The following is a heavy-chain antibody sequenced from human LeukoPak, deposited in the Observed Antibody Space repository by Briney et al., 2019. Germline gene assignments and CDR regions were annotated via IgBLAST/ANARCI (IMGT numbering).Heavy chain of an antibody. CDR2: IYWDDDK. V-gene: IGHV2-5*02. CDR3: AHIVSGYSHNWFDP. CDR1: GFSLSTSGVG. J-gene: IGHJ5*02. D-gene: IGHD3-22*01. Sequence: ESGPTLVKPTQTLTLTCTFSGFSLSTSGVGVGWIRQPPGKALEWLALIYWDDDKRYSPSLKSRLTITKDTSKNQVVLTMTNMDPVDTATYYCAHIVSGYSHNWFDPWGQGTLVTVSS.